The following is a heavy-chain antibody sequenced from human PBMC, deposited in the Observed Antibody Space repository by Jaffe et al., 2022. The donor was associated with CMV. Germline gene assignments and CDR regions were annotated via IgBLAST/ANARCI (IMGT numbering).Heavy chain of an antibody. CDR2: IYHSGST. CDR3: ASAALRGYYYAPGFGYYMDV. Sequence: QVQLQESGPGLVKPSGTLSLTCAVSGGSISSSNWWSWVRQPPGKGLEWIGEIYHSGSTNYNPSLKSRVTISVDKSKNQFSLKLSSVTAADTAVYYCASAALRGYYYAPGFGYYMDVWGKGTTVTVSS. D-gene: IGHD3-22*01. J-gene: IGHJ6*03. V-gene: IGHV4-4*02. CDR1: GGSISSSNW.